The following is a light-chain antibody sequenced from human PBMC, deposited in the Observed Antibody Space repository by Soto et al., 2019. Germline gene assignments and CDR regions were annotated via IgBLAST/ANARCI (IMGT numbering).Light chain of an antibody. CDR3: SSYTSINTLV. V-gene: IGLV2-14*01. CDR2: DVT. J-gene: IGLJ3*02. Sequence: QSVLTQPASVSGSPGQSITISCTGSSSDVGGYNYVSWYQQHPGKAPKLMIYDVTNRPSGVSNRFSGSKSGNTASLTISGLQAEDEADYYCSSYTSINTLVFGGGTKVTVL. CDR1: SSDVGGYNY.